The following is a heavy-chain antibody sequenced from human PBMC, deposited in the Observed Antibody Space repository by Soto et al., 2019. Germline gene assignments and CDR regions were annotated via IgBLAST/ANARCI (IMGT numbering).Heavy chain of an antibody. CDR2: ISAYNGNT. D-gene: IGHD6-13*01. J-gene: IGHJ4*02. CDR3: AKYSSSWYYFGY. CDR1: GYTFTSYG. Sequence: ASVKVSCKASGYTFTSYGISWVRQAPGQGLEWMGWISAYNGNTNYAQKLQGRVTMTTDTSTSTAYMELRSLRSDDTAVYYCAKYSSSWYYFGYWGQGTLVTVSS. V-gene: IGHV1-18*01.